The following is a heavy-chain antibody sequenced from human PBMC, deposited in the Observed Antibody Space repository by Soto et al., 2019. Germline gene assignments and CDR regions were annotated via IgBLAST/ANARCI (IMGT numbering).Heavy chain of an antibody. J-gene: IGHJ4*02. CDR2: IYHSGST. CDR1: GGSVSSRSYF. D-gene: IGHD6-13*01. CDR3: ARQPLRYSSSWYDGEFEY. Sequence: SETLSLTCTVSGGSVSSRSYFWGWIRQPPGKGMEWIGSIYHSGSTYYNPSLKSRLTISVDTSKNQFSLKVNSVTAADTGVYYCARQPLRYSSSWYDGEFEYWGQGILVTVSS. V-gene: IGHV4-39*01.